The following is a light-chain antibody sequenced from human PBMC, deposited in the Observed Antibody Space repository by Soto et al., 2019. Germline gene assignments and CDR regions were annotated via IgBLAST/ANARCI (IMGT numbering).Light chain of an antibody. V-gene: IGLV2-14*01. CDR1: SSDIGAYNY. Sequence: ALTQPASVSGSPGQSITISCIGTSSDIGAYNYVSWYQQHPGRVPKLMIYEVTNRPSGLSNRFSGSKSGNTASLTISGLQAEDEADYFCSSYTSTSTLYVFGTGTKVTVL. CDR2: EVT. J-gene: IGLJ1*01. CDR3: SSYTSTSTLYV.